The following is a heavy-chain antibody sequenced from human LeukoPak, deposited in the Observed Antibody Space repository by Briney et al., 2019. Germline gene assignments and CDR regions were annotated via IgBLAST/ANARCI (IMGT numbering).Heavy chain of an antibody. CDR2: IYYRGST. CDR1: NGSISSYY. CDR3: ARSGLYYDILTGYYMSAFDI. Sequence: SETLSLTCTVSNGSISSYYWSWIRQPPGKGLEWIGYIYYRGSTNYNPSLKSRVTISVDTSKNQFSLKLSSVTAADTAVYYCARSGLYYDILTGYYMSAFDIWGQGTMVTVSS. V-gene: IGHV4-59*01. J-gene: IGHJ3*02. D-gene: IGHD3-9*01.